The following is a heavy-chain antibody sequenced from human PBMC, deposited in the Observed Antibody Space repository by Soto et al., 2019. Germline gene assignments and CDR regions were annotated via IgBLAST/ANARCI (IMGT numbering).Heavy chain of an antibody. J-gene: IGHJ6*03. V-gene: IGHV4-39*01. D-gene: IGHD6-13*01. CDR2: IYYSGST. CDR1: GGSISSSSYY. Sequence: SETLSLTCTVSGGSISSSSYYWGWIRQPPGKGLEWIGSIYYSGSTYYNPSLKSRVTISVDTSKNQFSLKLSSVTAADTAVYYCARAGFVAAAKSGDYNYYYYYMDVWGKGTTVTVSS. CDR3: ARAGFVAAAKSGDYNYYYYYMDV.